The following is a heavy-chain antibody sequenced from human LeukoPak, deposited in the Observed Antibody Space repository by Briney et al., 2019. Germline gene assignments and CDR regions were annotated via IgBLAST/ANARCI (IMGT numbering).Heavy chain of an antibody. Sequence: PSETLSLTCTVSGGSISSYYWSWIRQPAGKGLEWIGRIYTSGSTNYNPSLKSRVTMSVDTSKNQFSLKLSSVTAADTAVYYCAREGVVVPAGTNAFDIWGQGTMVTVSS. CDR1: GGSISSYY. J-gene: IGHJ3*02. CDR3: AREGVVVPAGTNAFDI. D-gene: IGHD2-2*01. V-gene: IGHV4-4*07. CDR2: IYTSGST.